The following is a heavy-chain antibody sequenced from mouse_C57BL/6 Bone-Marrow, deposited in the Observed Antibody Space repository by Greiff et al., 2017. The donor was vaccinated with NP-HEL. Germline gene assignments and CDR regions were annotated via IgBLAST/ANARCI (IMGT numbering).Heavy chain of an antibody. J-gene: IGHJ3*01. Sequence: VQLQQSGAELSRPGASVKLSCKASGYTLTSYGISWVKLRTGQGLEWIGVIYPRSGNTYYNETFKGKATLTADKSSSTAYMELVSLTAEDSAVYFCARSDDYDDGVADWGKGTLVTVSA. D-gene: IGHD2-4*01. V-gene: IGHV1-81*01. CDR2: IYPRSGNT. CDR3: ARSDDYDDGVAD. CDR1: GYTLTSYG.